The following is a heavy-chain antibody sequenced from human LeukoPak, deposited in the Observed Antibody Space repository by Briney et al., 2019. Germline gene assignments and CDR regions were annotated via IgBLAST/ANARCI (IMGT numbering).Heavy chain of an antibody. V-gene: IGHV1-8*01. CDR1: GYTFTSYD. CDR3: ARGAPGCGGDCYPVDY. CDR2: MNPNSGNT. Sequence: ASVKVSCKASGYTFTSYDINWVRQATGQGLEWMGWMNPNSGNTGYAQKFQGRVTMTRNTSISAAYMELSSLRSEDTAVYYCARGAPGCGGDCYPVDYWGQGTLVTVSS. D-gene: IGHD2-21*02. J-gene: IGHJ4*02.